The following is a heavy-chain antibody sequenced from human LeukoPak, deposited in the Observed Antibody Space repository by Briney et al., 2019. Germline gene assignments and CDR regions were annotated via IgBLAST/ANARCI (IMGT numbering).Heavy chain of an antibody. CDR2: IRNDGSTK. D-gene: IGHD2-2*01. Sequence: HPGGSLRLSCAASGFTFSSYSMNWVRQAPGKGLEWVAFIRNDGSTKFYADSVKGRFTISRDNSENTLYLQMNSLRAEDTAVYYCAKDLPAAYFDYWGQGTLVTVSS. V-gene: IGHV3-30*02. CDR3: AKDLPAAYFDY. CDR1: GFTFSSYS. J-gene: IGHJ4*02.